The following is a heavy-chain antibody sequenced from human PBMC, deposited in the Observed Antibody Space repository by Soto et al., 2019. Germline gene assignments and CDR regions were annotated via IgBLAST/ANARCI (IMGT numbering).Heavy chain of an antibody. Sequence: QVQLQESGPGLVKPSETLSLTCTVSGGSISSYYWSWIRQPPGKGLEWIGYIYYSGSTNYNPSLKSLVTISADTSKNQFSLKLSSVTAADTAVYYCARQYGDYVRGAFDFWGQGTMVTVSS. CDR2: IYYSGST. V-gene: IGHV4-59*01. D-gene: IGHD4-17*01. J-gene: IGHJ3*01. CDR3: ARQYGDYVRGAFDF. CDR1: GGSISSYY.